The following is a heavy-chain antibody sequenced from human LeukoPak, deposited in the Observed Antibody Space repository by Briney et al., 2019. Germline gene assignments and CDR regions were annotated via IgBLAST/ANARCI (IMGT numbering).Heavy chain of an antibody. J-gene: IGHJ4*02. CDR3: AKDAMGYAYDSSTFDY. CDR1: GFTFSSYG. V-gene: IGHV3-30*02. CDR2: IRHDGSNK. D-gene: IGHD3-22*01. Sequence: PGGSLRLSCAASGFTFSSYGMHWVRQAPGEGLEWVAFIRHDGSNKYYADSVKGRFTISRDNSKSTLYLQMNSLRAEDTAVYYCAKDAMGYAYDSSTFDYWGQGTLVTVSS.